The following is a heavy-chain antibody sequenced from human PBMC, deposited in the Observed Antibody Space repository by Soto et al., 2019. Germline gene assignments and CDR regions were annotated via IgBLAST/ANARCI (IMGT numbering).Heavy chain of an antibody. CDR3: AREVYYDFWSGFNTHPYSFDD. V-gene: IGHV3-30-3*01. J-gene: IGHJ4*02. Sequence: QVQLVESGGGVVQPGRSLRLSCAASGFTFSRHTMHWVRQAPGKGLEWVAAISDDGSNKYYADSVKGRFTISRDNSKNPLYMQMNSLSSEDTAVHHCAREVYYDFWSGFNTHPYSFDDWGQGTLVTVSS. CDR1: GFTFSRHT. CDR2: ISDDGSNK. D-gene: IGHD3-3*01.